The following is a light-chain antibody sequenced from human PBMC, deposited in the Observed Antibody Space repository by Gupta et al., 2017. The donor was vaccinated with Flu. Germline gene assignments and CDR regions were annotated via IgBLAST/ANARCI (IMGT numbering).Light chain of an antibody. CDR3: QQSYSTPRT. V-gene: IGKV1-39*01. CDR1: QSISSY. CDR2: AAS. J-gene: IGKJ1*01. Sequence: GDRVTITCRASQSISSYLNWYQQKPGKAPKLLIYAASSLQSGVPSRFSGSGSGTDFTLTISSLQPEDFATYYCQQSYSTPRTFGQGTKVEIK.